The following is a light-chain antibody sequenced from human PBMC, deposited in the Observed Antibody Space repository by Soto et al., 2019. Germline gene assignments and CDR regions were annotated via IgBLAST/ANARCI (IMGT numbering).Light chain of an antibody. V-gene: IGKV1-39*01. CDR2: AAS. J-gene: IGKJ1*01. CDR1: QTINTY. CDR3: QQSFSTPRT. Sequence: DIQMTQSPSSLSASVGDRVTISCRASQTINTYVNWYLQKPGKAPKLLIYAASSLHSGVPSRFSGSGSGTYFTLTISSLQAEDFATYYCQQSFSTPRTFGQGTKVEIK.